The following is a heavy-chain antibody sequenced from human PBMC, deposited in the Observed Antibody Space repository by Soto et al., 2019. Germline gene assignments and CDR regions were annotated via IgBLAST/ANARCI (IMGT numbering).Heavy chain of an antibody. Sequence: ASVKVSFKVSGYTLSELSMRWVRQAPGKGLEWMGGFDPEDGETIYAQKFQGRVTMTEDTSTDTAYMELSSLRSEDTAVYYCATLYDSSGYYDYWGQGTLVTVSS. CDR2: FDPEDGET. CDR1: GYTLSELS. J-gene: IGHJ4*02. D-gene: IGHD3-22*01. V-gene: IGHV1-24*01. CDR3: ATLYDSSGYYDY.